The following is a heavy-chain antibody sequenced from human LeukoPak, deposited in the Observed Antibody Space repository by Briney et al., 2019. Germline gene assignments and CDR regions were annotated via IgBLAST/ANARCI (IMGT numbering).Heavy chain of an antibody. Sequence: SETLSLTCTVAGGSLSTFYWSWVRQPAGKRLEWIGRVCATGHKIQTPSLQSRVTMSMDAAKNEFSLTLRSVIAADTALYACARGGSYYSGAGSHYWYFDVWGPGTLVTISS. CDR1: GGSLSTFY. D-gene: IGHD3-10*01. V-gene: IGHV4-4*07. CDR3: ARGGSYYSGAGSHYWYFDV. J-gene: IGHJ2*01. CDR2: VCATGHK.